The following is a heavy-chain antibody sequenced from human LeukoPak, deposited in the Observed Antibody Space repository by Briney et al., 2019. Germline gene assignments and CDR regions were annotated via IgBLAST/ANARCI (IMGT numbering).Heavy chain of an antibody. CDR2: IKEDGSEK. V-gene: IGHV3-7*01. CDR1: GFTFSSYR. Sequence: GGSLRLSCAASGFTFSSYRMSWVRQGPGRGLECVANIKEDGSEKYYVDSVKGRFTISRDNAKNSLLLQMNSLRAEDTAVYYCAAQWKYSSSWYLDYWGQGTLVTVSS. CDR3: AAQWKYSSSWYLDY. D-gene: IGHD6-13*01. J-gene: IGHJ4*02.